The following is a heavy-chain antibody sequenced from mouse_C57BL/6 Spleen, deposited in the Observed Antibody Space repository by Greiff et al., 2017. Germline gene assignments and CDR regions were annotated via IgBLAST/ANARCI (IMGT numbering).Heavy chain of an antibody. CDR3: ARGGYTPTPYFDV. CDR2: INPGSGGT. CDR1: GYAFTNYL. V-gene: IGHV1-54*01. J-gene: IGHJ1*03. D-gene: IGHD3-1*01. Sequence: VQLQQSGAELVRPGTSVKVSCKASGYAFTNYLIEWVKQRPGQGLEWIGVINPGSGGTNYNEKFKGKATLTADKSSSTAYMQLSSLTSEDSAVYFCARGGYTPTPYFDVWGTGTTVTVSS.